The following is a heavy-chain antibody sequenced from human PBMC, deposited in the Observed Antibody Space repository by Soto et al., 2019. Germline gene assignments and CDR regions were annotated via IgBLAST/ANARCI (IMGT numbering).Heavy chain of an antibody. V-gene: IGHV3-21*01. D-gene: IGHD3-16*01. CDR3: ARGVWMWTTRSDDFDI. CDR2: ISSSSSYI. J-gene: IGHJ3*02. CDR1: GFTFSSYS. Sequence: PGGSLRLSCAASGFTFSSYSMNWVRQAPGKGLEWVSSISSSSSYIYYADSVKGRFTISRDNAKNSLYLQMNSLRSEDTAVYYCARGVWMWTTRSDDFDIWGQGTMVTV.